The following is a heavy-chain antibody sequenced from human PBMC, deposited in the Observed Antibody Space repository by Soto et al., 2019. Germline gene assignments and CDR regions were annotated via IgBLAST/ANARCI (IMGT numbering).Heavy chain of an antibody. J-gene: IGHJ6*02. CDR2: INPADSDT. D-gene: IGHD3-3*01. CDR3: ARHEQFSDYYYGMEA. Sequence: PGESLKISCKGSGYSFTTYWIGWVRQKPGKGLEWMGIINPADSDTRYSPSFQGHVTISADRSISTAYLQLSSLKASDTALYYCARHEQFSDYYYGMEAWGQGTTVTVS. CDR1: GYSFTTYW. V-gene: IGHV5-51*01.